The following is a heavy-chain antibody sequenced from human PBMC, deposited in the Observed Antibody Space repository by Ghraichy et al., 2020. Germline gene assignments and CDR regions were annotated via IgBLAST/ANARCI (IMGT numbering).Heavy chain of an antibody. CDR2: IYSGGST. V-gene: IGHV3-66*01. D-gene: IGHD3-16*02. Sequence: GESLNISCAASGFTVSSNYMSWVRQAPGKGLEWVSVIYSGGSTYYADSVKGRFTISRDNSKNTLYLQMNSLRAEDTAVYYCARAGDDYVWGSYRYWGQGTLVTVSS. CDR3: ARAGDDYVWGSYRY. J-gene: IGHJ4*02. CDR1: GFTVSSNY.